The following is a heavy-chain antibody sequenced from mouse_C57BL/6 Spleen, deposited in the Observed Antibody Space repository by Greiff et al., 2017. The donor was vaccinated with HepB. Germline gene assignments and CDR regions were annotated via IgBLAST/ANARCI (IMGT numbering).Heavy chain of an antibody. CDR1: GYAFSSYW. Sequence: VQLVESGAELVKPGASVKISCKASGYAFSSYWMNWVKQRPGKGLEWIGQIYPGDGDTNYNGKFKGKATLTADKSSSTAYMQLSSLTSEGSAVYFCARSDYYYGSSYDWYFDVWGTGTTVTVSS. J-gene: IGHJ1*03. D-gene: IGHD1-1*01. CDR2: IYPGDGDT. CDR3: ARSDYYYGSSYDWYFDV. V-gene: IGHV1-80*01.